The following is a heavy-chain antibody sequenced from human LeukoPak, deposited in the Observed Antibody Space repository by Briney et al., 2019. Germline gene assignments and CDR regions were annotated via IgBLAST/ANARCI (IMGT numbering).Heavy chain of an antibody. CDR2: INSDGSWT. CDR1: GNYW. CDR3: ARGHLETISGARLDH. D-gene: IGHD3-9*01. J-gene: IGHJ4*02. Sequence: GGSLRLSCAASGNYWMHWVRQVPGKGLVWVSHINSDGSWTSYADSVKGRFTISKDNAKNTVYLQMNSLRAEDTAVYYCARGHLETISGARLDHWGQGALVTVSS. V-gene: IGHV3-74*01.